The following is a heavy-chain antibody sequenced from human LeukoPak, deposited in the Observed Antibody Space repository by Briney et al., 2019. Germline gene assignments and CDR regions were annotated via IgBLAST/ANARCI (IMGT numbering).Heavy chain of an antibody. D-gene: IGHD3-10*01. V-gene: IGHV5-51*01. CDR1: GYSFTFYW. CDR3: ARQDGSGIFYFDN. CDR2: IYPGDSDT. Sequence: GESLKLSCKGSGYSFTFYWIAWVRQMSGKGLEWMGIIYPGDSDTRYSPSFQGQVSISADKSINTAYLQWSSLEASDTAIYYCARQDGSGIFYFDNWGQGTLVTVSS. J-gene: IGHJ4*02.